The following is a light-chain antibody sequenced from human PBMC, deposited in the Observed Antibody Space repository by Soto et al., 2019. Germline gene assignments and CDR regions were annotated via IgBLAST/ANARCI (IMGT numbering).Light chain of an antibody. V-gene: IGKV1-27*01. Sequence: DIQMTQSPSSLSASVGDRVTITCRASQGISNYLAWYQQKAGKVPKLLIYTASTLQSGVPSRFSGSGSGTDFTLTISSLRPEDVATYYCQKYNSAPWTFGQGTKVDIK. CDR2: TAS. CDR1: QGISNY. CDR3: QKYNSAPWT. J-gene: IGKJ1*01.